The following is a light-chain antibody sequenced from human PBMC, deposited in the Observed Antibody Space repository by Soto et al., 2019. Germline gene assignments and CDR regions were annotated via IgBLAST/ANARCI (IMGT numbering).Light chain of an antibody. CDR2: GAS. CDR3: QQYSNWPPWT. J-gene: IGKJ1*01. CDR1: QSVSRY. Sequence: EIVLTQSPGTLSLSPGERATLSCRASQSVSRYLTWYQQKPGQGPRVLIYGASSRATGIPDRFSGSGYGTDFTLTISSLQSEDFAVYYCQQYSNWPPWTFGQGTKVDIK. V-gene: IGKV3D-15*01.